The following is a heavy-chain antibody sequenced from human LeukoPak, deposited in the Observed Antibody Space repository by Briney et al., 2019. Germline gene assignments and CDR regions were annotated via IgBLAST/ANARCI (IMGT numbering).Heavy chain of an antibody. CDR2: IYYSGST. V-gene: IGHV4-61*05. CDR1: GGSISSSKYY. Sequence: SETLSLTCTVSGGSISSSKYYWGWIRQPPGKGLEWIGYIYYSGSTNYNPSLKSRVTISVDTSKNQFSLELSSVTAADTAVYYCARNGVAGYYYYYMDVWGKGTTVTISS. CDR3: ARNGVAGYYYYYMDV. J-gene: IGHJ6*03. D-gene: IGHD6-19*01.